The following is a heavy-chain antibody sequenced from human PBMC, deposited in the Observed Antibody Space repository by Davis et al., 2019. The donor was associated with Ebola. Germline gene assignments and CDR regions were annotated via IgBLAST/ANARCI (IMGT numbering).Heavy chain of an antibody. CDR3: ARDAFSLSRYDTEDH. J-gene: IGHJ4*02. D-gene: IGHD3-9*01. Sequence: GESLKISCAVSGFTFSDHHMDWVRQAPGKGLEWVAVISFDGSDTYYADSVKGRFTISRDNARDSLYLQMDSLRVEDTAIYYCARDAFSLSRYDTEDHWGQGTLVTVSS. CDR1: GFTFSDHH. V-gene: IGHV3-30*03. CDR2: ISFDGSDT.